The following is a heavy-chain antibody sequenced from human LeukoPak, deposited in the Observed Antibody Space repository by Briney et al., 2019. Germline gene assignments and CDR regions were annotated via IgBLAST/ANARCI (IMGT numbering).Heavy chain of an antibody. Sequence: PGGSLRLSCAASGFTFSSYAMSWVRQAPGKGLEWVSSISGSGSSTHYAGSVKGRFTISRDNSKNTLYVQMNSLRAEDTAVYSCAKGLQWELPFDYWGQGTLVTVSS. V-gene: IGHV3-23*01. CDR1: GFTFSSYA. D-gene: IGHD1-26*01. CDR2: ISGSGSST. CDR3: AKGLQWELPFDY. J-gene: IGHJ4*02.